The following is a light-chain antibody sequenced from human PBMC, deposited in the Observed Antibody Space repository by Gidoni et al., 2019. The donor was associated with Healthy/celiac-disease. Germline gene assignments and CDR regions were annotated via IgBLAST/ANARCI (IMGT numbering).Light chain of an antibody. J-gene: IGKJ4*01. Sequence: DIQMTQSPSSLSASVGDRVTITCRASQSISSYLNWYQQNPGKAPKLLIYAASSLKSGVPSRFSGSGSGTDFTLTSSSLQPEDVATYYCQQSYSTPLTFGGGTKVEIK. CDR3: QQSYSTPLT. V-gene: IGKV1-39*01. CDR2: AAS. CDR1: QSISSY.